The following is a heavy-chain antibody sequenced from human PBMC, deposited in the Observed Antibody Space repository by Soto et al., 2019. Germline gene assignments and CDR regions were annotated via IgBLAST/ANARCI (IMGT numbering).Heavy chain of an antibody. V-gene: IGHV4-34*01. Sequence: SETLSLTCAVSGGSISSGGYYWSWIRQPPVKGLEWIGEINHSGSTNYNPSLKSRVTISVDTSKNQFSLKLSSVTAADTAVYYCASSHAGAHITAAVHWGQGTLVTVSS. CDR2: INHSGST. CDR3: ASSHAGAHITAAVH. CDR1: GGSISSGGYY. J-gene: IGHJ4*02. D-gene: IGHD6-13*01.